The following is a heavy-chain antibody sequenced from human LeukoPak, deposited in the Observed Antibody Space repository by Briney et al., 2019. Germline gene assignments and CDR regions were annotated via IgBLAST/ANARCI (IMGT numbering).Heavy chain of an antibody. CDR1: GFTVSSNY. V-gene: IGHV3-53*04. CDR2: IYSGGST. D-gene: IGHD3-9*01. CDR3: ARSPNYDILTGYDLYYFDY. Sequence: PGGSLRLSCAASGFTVSSNYMSWVRQAPGKGLEWVSVIYSGGSTYYADSVKGRFTISRHNSKNTLYLQMNSLRAEDTAVYYRARSPNYDILTGYDLYYFDYWGQGTLVTVSS. J-gene: IGHJ4*02.